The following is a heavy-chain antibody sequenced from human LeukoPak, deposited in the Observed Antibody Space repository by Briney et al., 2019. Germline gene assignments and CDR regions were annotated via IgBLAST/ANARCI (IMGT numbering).Heavy chain of an antibody. CDR3: ARGRGTLTGYYNPKPYYFDY. V-gene: IGHV4-34*01. J-gene: IGHJ4*02. D-gene: IGHD3-9*01. CDR2: INHSGST. CDR1: GGSFSGYY. Sequence: SETLSLTCAVYGGSFSGYYWSWIRQPPGKGLEWIGEINHSGSTNYNPSLKSRVTISVDTSKNQFSLKLSPVTAADTAVYYCARGRGTLTGYYNPKPYYFDYRGQGTLVTVSS.